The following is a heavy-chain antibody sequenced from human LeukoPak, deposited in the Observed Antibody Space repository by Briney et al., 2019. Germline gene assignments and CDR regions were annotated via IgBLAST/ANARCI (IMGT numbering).Heavy chain of an antibody. CDR1: GFTFSSYG. CDR2: IRYDGSNK. V-gene: IGHV3-30*02. Sequence: GGSLRLSCAASGFTFSSYGMHWVRQAPGKGLEWVAFIRYDGSNKYYADSVKGRFTISRDNAKNSLYLQMNSLRAEDTAVYYCARDRTASDYWGQGTLVSVSS. CDR3: ARDRTASDY. D-gene: IGHD4-17*01. J-gene: IGHJ4*02.